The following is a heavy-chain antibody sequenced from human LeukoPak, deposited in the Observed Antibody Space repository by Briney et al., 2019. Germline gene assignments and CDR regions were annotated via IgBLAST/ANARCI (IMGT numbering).Heavy chain of an antibody. D-gene: IGHD5-12*01. Sequence: GGSLRLSCTASGFSFSSHWMNWVRQAPGKGLEWVSYISESSSYIYFADSVKGRFTISRDNGKNSLYLQMNSLRGDDTGIYYCARDRAVKARIGGMGVWGQGTTVTVSS. V-gene: IGHV3-21*04. J-gene: IGHJ6*02. CDR1: GFSFSSHW. CDR2: ISESSSYI. CDR3: ARDRAVKARIGGMGV.